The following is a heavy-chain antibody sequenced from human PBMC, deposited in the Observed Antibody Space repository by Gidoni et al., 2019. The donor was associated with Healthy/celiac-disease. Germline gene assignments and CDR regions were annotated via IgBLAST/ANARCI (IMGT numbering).Heavy chain of an antibody. CDR1: GFTSSSYA. D-gene: IGHD2-2*01. V-gene: IGHV3-64D*08. CDR2: ISSNGDST. CDR3: VKDQCRGTSCYGGGYFQH. Sequence: EVQLVESGGGLVQPGGSLSLSCSASGFTSSSYAMHWVRQAPGKGLEYVSAISSNGDSTYYADSVKGRFTISRDNSKNTLYLQMSSLRAEDTAVYYCVKDQCRGTSCYGGGYFQHWGQGTLVTVSS. J-gene: IGHJ1*01.